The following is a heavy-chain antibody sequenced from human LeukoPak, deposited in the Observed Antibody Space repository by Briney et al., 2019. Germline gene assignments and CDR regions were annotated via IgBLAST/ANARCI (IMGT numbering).Heavy chain of an antibody. CDR3: ARGAVAGSREGWDAFDI. CDR2: IHPGDSDI. Sequence: GESLKISCKGAGYSFTTYWIDWVRQMPGKGLEWMGTIHPGDSDIRYSPSFQGQVTISADKSISTAYLQWSSLKASDTAMYYCARGAVAGSREGWDAFDIWGQGTMVTVSS. V-gene: IGHV5-51*01. J-gene: IGHJ3*02. CDR1: GYSFTTYW. D-gene: IGHD6-19*01.